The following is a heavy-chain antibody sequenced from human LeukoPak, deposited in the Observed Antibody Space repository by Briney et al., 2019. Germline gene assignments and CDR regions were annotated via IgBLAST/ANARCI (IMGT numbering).Heavy chain of an antibody. D-gene: IGHD6-19*01. J-gene: IGHJ4*02. CDR3: AKVDGSGWWIFDY. V-gene: IGHV3-23*01. CDR2: ISGSGGST. CDR1: GFTFSSYD. Sequence: PGGSLRLSCAASGFTFSSYDMNWVRQAPGKGLEWVSGISGSGGSTYYADSMKGRFTISRDNSKNTVYLQMNSLRAEDTAVYYCAKVDGSGWWIFDYWGRGTLVTVSS.